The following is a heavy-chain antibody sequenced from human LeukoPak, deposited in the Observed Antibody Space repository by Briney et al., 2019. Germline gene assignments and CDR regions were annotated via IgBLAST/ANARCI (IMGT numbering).Heavy chain of an antibody. V-gene: IGHV3-53*01. D-gene: IGHD6-25*01. CDR3: TRGRLSFDH. J-gene: IGHJ4*02. Sequence: VGSLRLSCAASGFTVTYSYMNWVRQAPGKGLEWVSVVYSDGKTYYADSVKGRFTISRDNSKNTVYLQMNSLRDGDTAVYYCTRGRLSFDHWGQGTLVTASS. CDR1: GFTVTYSY. CDR2: VYSDGKT.